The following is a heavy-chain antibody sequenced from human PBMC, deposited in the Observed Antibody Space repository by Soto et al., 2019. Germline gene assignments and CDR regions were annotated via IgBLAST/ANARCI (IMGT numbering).Heavy chain of an antibody. Sequence: GASVKVSCKVSEYTLTELSMHWVRQAPGKGLEWMGGFDPEDGETIYAQKFQGRVTMTEDTSTDTAYMELRSLRSDDTAVYYCARVKLKISIAAAGTADYYYGMDVWGQGTTVTVS. D-gene: IGHD6-13*01. CDR2: FDPEDGET. CDR1: EYTLTELS. CDR3: ARVKLKISIAAAGTADYYYGMDV. V-gene: IGHV1-24*01. J-gene: IGHJ6*02.